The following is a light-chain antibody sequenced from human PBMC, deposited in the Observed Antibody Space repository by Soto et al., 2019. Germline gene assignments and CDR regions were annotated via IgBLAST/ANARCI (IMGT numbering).Light chain of an antibody. CDR2: DVS. CDR3: RSYTSSSTFYV. Sequence: QSALTQPASVSGSPGQSITISCTGTSSDVGGYNYVSWYQQHPDKAPKLMIYDVSNRPSGVSNRFSGSKSGNTASLTISGLQAEDEADYYCRSYTSSSTFYVFGTGTKVTVL. V-gene: IGLV2-14*01. J-gene: IGLJ1*01. CDR1: SSDVGGYNY.